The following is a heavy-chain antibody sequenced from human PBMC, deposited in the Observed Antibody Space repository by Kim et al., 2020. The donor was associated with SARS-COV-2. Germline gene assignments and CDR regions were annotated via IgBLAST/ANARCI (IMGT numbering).Heavy chain of an antibody. Sequence: PSPKSRVTISVDTSKNQFSLKLSSVTAADTAVYYCARMGAIAAAGRQLDYWGHGTLVTVSS. D-gene: IGHD6-13*01. V-gene: IGHV4-34*13. CDR3: ARMGAIAAAGRQLDY. J-gene: IGHJ4*01.